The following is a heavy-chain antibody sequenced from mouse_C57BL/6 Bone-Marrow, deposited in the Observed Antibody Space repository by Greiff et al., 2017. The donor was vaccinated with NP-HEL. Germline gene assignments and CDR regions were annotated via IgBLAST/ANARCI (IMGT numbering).Heavy chain of an antibody. CDR1: GFTFSDFY. J-gene: IGHJ3*01. CDR2: SRNKANDYTT. Sequence: EVKVVESGGGLVQSGRSLRLSCATSGFTFSDFYMEWVRQAPGKGLEWIAASRNKANDYTTEYSASVKGRFIVSRDTSQSILYLQMNALRAEDTAIYYCAGDDYYGSSYPFAYWGQGTLVTVSA. CDR3: AGDDYYGSSYPFAY. V-gene: IGHV7-1*01. D-gene: IGHD1-1*01.